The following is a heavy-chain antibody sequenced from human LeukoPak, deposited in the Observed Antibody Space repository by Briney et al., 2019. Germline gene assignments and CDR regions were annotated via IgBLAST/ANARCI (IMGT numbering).Heavy chain of an antibody. D-gene: IGHD2-2*01. CDR2: FYYSGST. V-gene: IGHV4-59*01. CDR3: ARTDIVVVPAMGYYFDY. Sequence: SETLSLTCTISGGSIGTYYWSWVRQPPGKGLEWIGNFYYSGSTTYNPSLKSRVTISVDTSKDQFSLKLSSVTAADTAVYYCARTDIVVVPAMGYYFDYWGQGTLVTVSS. CDR1: GGSIGTYY. J-gene: IGHJ4*02.